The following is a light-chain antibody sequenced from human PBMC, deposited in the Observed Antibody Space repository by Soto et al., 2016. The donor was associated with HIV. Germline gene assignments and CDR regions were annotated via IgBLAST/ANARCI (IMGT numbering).Light chain of an antibody. CDR3: QQSYSIPLT. V-gene: IGKV1-39*01. J-gene: IGKJ5*01. CDR2: AAS. Sequence: DIQMTQSPSTLSASVGDRVTITCRASQSISSWLAWYQQKPGKAPKLLIYAASSLYVGVPSRFTGSRSGTDFSLTITNLQPEDFATYYCQQSYSIPLTFGQGTRLE. CDR1: QSISSW.